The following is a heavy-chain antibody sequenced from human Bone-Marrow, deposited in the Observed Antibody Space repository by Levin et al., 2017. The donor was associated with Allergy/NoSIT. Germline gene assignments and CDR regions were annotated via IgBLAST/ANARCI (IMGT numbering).Heavy chain of an antibody. CDR3: ARDRGGGLTWYQDAMDV. Sequence: PMASVKVSCKASGYTFINSGISWVRQAPGQGLEWMGWISDYDDNTNYAQKFQGRVTMTTDTSTSTAYMELGSLRSDDTAVYYCARDRGGGLTWYQDAMDVWGQGTAVTVSS. V-gene: IGHV1-18*01. CDR1: GYTFINSG. J-gene: IGHJ6*02. D-gene: IGHD2-21*01. CDR2: ISDYDDNT.